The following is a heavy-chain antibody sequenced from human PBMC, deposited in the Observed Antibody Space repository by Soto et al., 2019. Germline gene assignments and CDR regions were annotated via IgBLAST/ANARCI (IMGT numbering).Heavy chain of an antibody. V-gene: IGHV4-34*04. CDR2: VNHSGST. Sequence: QVHLQQWGAGLLKPSETLSLTCAVSGGSFSGYYWRWIRKPPGKGLEWIGEVNHSGSTNNNPSLKSRDTISVDTSNNQFSLNLTSVTAADTAVYYCAGNWNYYYCMDFWGQGTTFTVSS. CDR1: GGSFSGYY. J-gene: IGHJ6*02. CDR3: AGNWNYYYCMDF. D-gene: IGHD3-3*01.